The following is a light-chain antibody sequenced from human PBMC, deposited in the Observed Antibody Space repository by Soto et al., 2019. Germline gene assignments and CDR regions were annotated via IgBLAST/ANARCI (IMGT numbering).Light chain of an antibody. J-gene: IGKJ1*01. CDR1: QSVSSN. V-gene: IGKV3-15*01. CDR3: QQYDDWPPWT. CDR2: GAS. Sequence: EIVMTQSPATLSVSPGERATLSCRASQSVSSNLAWYQQKPGQAPRLLIYGASTRATGTPDRFSGSGSGTELTLTISSLQSEDFAVYYCQQYDDWPPWTFGQGTKVEIK.